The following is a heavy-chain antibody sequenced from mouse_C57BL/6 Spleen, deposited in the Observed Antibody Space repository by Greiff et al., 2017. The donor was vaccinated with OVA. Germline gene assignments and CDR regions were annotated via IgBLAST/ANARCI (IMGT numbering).Heavy chain of an antibody. CDR3: ARSTGRYWYFDV. J-gene: IGHJ1*03. CDR2: IYPGSGST. V-gene: IGHV1-55*01. Sequence: QVQLQQPGAELVKPGASVKMSCKASGYTFTSYWITWVKQRPGQGLEWIGDIYPGSGSTNYNEKFKSKATLTVDTSSRTAYMQLSSLTSEDAAVYYCARSTGRYWYFDVWGTGTTVTVSS. CDR1: GYTFTSYW. D-gene: IGHD4-1*02.